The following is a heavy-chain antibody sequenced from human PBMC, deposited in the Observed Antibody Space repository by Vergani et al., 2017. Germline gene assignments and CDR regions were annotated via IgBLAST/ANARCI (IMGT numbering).Heavy chain of an antibody. D-gene: IGHD3-10*01. CDR1: GFTFSREE. Sequence: EVQLVESGGGLVQPGGSLRLSCAGGGFTFSREEMNWVRQAPGKGLEWVSYISSSGSTIYYADSVKGRFTISRDNAKNSLYLQMNSLRAEDTAVYYCARDRAGTYYYYGMDVWGQ. J-gene: IGHJ6*02. CDR2: ISSSGSTI. CDR3: ARDRAGTYYYYGMDV. V-gene: IGHV3-48*03.